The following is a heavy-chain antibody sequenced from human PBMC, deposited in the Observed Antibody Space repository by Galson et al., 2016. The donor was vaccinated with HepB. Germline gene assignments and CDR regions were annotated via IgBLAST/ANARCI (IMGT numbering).Heavy chain of an antibody. J-gene: IGHJ4*02. D-gene: IGHD6-19*01. CDR1: EFTLSYHW. Sequence: LRLSCAVSEFTLSYHWMNWVRQAPGKGLEWVATMKGDETQKRYVDSVKGRFTLSRGNAESSLFLQMDSLRAEDTAVYYCARLGGSGWTPDFWGQGTLVTVSS. V-gene: IGHV3-7*01. CDR3: ARLGGSGWTPDF. CDR2: MKGDETQK.